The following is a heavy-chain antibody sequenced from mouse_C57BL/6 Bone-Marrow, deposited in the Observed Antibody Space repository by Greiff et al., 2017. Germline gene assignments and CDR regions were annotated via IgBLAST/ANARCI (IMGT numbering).Heavy chain of an antibody. CDR1: GYTFPSYW. J-gene: IGHJ4*01. D-gene: IGHD1-1*01. CDR2: IHPNSGSN. Sequence: QVHVTQPGAELVKPGASVKLSCQASGYTFPSYWMHWVKQRPGQGLEWIGMIHPNSGSNNYNEKFKRKDTLTVDKSSSTDYMQLNSLTSEDTAVYYCARRGCSFARDYWGQGTSVTVSS. CDR3: ARRGCSFARDY. V-gene: IGHV1-64*01.